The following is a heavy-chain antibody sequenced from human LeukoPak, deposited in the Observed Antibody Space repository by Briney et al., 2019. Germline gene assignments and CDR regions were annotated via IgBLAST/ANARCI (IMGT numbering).Heavy chain of an antibody. J-gene: IGHJ4*02. V-gene: IGHV4-34*01. CDR1: GGSFSGYY. D-gene: IGHD3-22*01. Sequence: SETLSLTCAIYGGSFSGYYWSWIRQPPGKGLEWIGEINHSGFTNYNPSLKSRVTISEDASKNQFSLKLSSVTAADTAVYYCARGPPRDYDSSGFYYNYWGQGTLVTVSS. CDR3: ARGPPRDYDSSGFYYNY. CDR2: INHSGFT.